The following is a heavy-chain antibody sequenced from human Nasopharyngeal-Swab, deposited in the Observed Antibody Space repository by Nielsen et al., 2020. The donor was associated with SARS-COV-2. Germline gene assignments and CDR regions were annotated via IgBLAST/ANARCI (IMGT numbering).Heavy chain of an antibody. CDR3: ARRDHYDFWSGDGVDP. V-gene: IGHV3-33*01. J-gene: IGHJ5*02. Sequence: GESLKISCAASGFTFSSYGMNWVRQAPGKGLEWVSVIWYDGSNKYYADSVKGRFTISRDNSKNTLYLQMNSLRAEDTAVYYCARRDHYDFWSGDGVDPWGQGTLVTVSS. D-gene: IGHD3-3*01. CDR1: GFTFSSYG. CDR2: IWYDGSNK.